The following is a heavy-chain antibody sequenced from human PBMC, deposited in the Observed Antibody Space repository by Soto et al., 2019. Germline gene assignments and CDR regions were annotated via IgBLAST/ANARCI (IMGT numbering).Heavy chain of an antibody. CDR2: ISASGDST. CDR1: GLTFRTYA. Sequence: GGSLRLSCAASGLTFRTYAMRWVRQAPGKGLEWVSAISASGDSTDYADSVKGRLTISRDNSKNTLFLPPNTLRAEDTAIYYRAKDALGFGDSGSYFDYWGQGTQVTVSS. D-gene: IGHD3-10*01. CDR3: AKDALGFGDSGSYFDY. V-gene: IGHV3-23*01. J-gene: IGHJ4*02.